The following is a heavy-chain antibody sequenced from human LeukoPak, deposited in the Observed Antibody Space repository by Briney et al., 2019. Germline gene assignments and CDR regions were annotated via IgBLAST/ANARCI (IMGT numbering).Heavy chain of an antibody. V-gene: IGHV3-23*01. CDR1: GFTFSSYA. J-gene: IGHJ4*02. CDR2: ISGSGGST. D-gene: IGHD2-2*01. CDR3: ARDQVVPAAIDFDY. Sequence: GGSLRLSCAASGFTFSSYAMSWVRQAPGKGLEWVSAISGSGGSTYYADSVKGRFTIPRDNAKNSLYLQMNSLRAEDTAVYYCARDQVVPAAIDFDYWGQGTLVTVSS.